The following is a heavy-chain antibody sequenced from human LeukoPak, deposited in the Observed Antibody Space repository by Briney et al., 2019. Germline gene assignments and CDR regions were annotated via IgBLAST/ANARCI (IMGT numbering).Heavy chain of an antibody. Sequence: GGSLGLSCAASGFTGSSKYMSWVRQAPGKGLEWVSVIYSGGSTYYADSVKGRFTISRDNSKNTLYLQMNSLKTEATGVYYCATPSGAVTTPSPAFGLWGQGTLVTVSS. CDR1: GFTGSSKY. D-gene: IGHD1-1*01. V-gene: IGHV3-66*01. CDR2: IYSGGST. CDR3: ATPSGAVTTPSPAFGL. J-gene: IGHJ1*01.